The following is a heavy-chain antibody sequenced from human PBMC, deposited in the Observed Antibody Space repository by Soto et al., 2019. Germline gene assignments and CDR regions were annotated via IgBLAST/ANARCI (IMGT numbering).Heavy chain of an antibody. Sequence: QVQLVESGGGVVQPGRSLRLSCAASGFTFSSYGMHWVRQAPGKGLEWVAVISYDGSNKYYAASVKGRFTISRDNSKNTLYLQMNSPRAEDSAVYYCAKDDLLDVGYFDYWGQGTLVIVSS. J-gene: IGHJ4*02. CDR3: AKDDLLDVGYFDY. CDR1: GFTFSSYG. CDR2: ISYDGSNK. V-gene: IGHV3-30*18. D-gene: IGHD3-3*01.